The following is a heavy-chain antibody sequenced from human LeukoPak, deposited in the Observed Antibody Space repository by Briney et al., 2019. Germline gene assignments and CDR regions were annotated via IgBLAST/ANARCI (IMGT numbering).Heavy chain of an antibody. CDR3: AKDILTGYYRSYNWFDP. CDR1: GFTFSSYG. D-gene: IGHD3-9*01. V-gene: IGHV3-30*02. Sequence: GGTLRLSCEASGFTFSSYGMHWVRQAPGKGLEWVAFIRYDGSNKYYADSVKGRFTISRDNSKNTLYLQMNSLRAEDTAVYYCAKDILTGYYRSYNWFDPWGQGTLVTVSS. CDR2: IRYDGSNK. J-gene: IGHJ5*02.